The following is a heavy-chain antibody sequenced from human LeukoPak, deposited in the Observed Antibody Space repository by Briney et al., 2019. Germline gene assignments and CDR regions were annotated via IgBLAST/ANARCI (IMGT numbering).Heavy chain of an antibody. CDR2: IKPDGSEK. Sequence: GGSLRLSCAAAGFTFSSYWMSLVRQAPGKGLEWVANIKPDGSEKYYVDSVKGRFTNSRDNAKNSLYLQMNSLRAEDTAVYYCARGQSGLSVWGQGTLVTVSS. CDR3: ARGQSGLSV. J-gene: IGHJ4*02. V-gene: IGHV3-7*01. D-gene: IGHD5-12*01. CDR1: GFTFSSYW.